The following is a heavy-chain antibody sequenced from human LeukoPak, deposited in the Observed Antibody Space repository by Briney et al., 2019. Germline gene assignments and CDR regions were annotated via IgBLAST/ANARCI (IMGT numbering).Heavy chain of an antibody. D-gene: IGHD2-2*01. Sequence: SETLSLTCTVSGGSISTYYWTWIRQPPGKGLEWIGYIYYSGSTNYNPSLKSRVTMSVDTSKNQFSLKLSSVTAADTAVYYCAREQYQLQYYYYYYMDVWGKGTTVTISS. J-gene: IGHJ6*03. CDR3: AREQYQLQYYYYYYMDV. CDR1: GGSISTYY. CDR2: IYYSGST. V-gene: IGHV4-59*12.